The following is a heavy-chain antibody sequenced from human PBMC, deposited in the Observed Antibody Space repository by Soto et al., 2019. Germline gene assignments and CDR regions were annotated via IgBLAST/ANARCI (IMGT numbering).Heavy chain of an antibody. CDR1: GFTFDSYA. J-gene: IGHJ4*02. D-gene: IGHD5-12*01. Sequence: EVQLVESGGGLVKPGGSLRLSCAASGFTFDSYAMTWVRQAPGMGLEWVASITSSSSYIYYADSLKGRVTISRDNAKNSLFLQMNSQRADGTAVYSCARDRHSGFDLQYWGQGTLVTVSS. CDR3: ARDRHSGFDLQY. CDR2: ITSSSSYI. V-gene: IGHV3-21*02.